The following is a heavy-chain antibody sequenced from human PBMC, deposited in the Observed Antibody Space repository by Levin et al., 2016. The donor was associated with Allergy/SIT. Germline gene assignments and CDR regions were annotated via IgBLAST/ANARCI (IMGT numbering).Heavy chain of an antibody. V-gene: IGHV3-48*02. CDR3: AKTRSEWELQVDY. CDR1: GFTFSSYS. D-gene: IGHD1-26*01. CDR2: ISSSSSTI. Sequence: GESLKISCAASGFTFSSYSMNWVRQAPGKGLEWVSYISSSSSTIYYADSVKGRFTISRDNAKNSLYLQMNSLRDEDTAVYYCAKTRSEWELQVDYWGQGTLVTVSS. J-gene: IGHJ4*02.